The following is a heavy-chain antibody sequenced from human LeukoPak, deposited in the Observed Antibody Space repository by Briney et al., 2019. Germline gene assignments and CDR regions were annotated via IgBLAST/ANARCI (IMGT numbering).Heavy chain of an antibody. CDR3: ARARPLWCSGGSCLRSPNTHWYFDL. CDR2: IYYSGST. V-gene: IGHV4-39*07. D-gene: IGHD2-15*01. CDR1: GGSISSSSYY. J-gene: IGHJ2*01. Sequence: SETLSLTCTVSGGSISSSSYYWGWIRQPPGKGLEWIGSIYYSGSTYYNPSLKSRVTISVDTSKNQFSLKLSSVTAADTAVYYCARARPLWCSGGSCLRSPNTHWYFDLWGRGTLVTVSS.